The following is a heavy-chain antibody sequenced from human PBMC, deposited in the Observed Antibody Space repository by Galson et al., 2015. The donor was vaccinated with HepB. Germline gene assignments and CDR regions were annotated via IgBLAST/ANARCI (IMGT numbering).Heavy chain of an antibody. V-gene: IGHV1-2*02. D-gene: IGHD4-17*01. J-gene: IGHJ4*02. CDR3: AAEHDYGDSFDY. CDR1: GYTFTGYY. CDR2: INPNSGGT. Sequence: SVKVSCKASGYTFTGYYMHWVRQAPGQGLEWMGWINPNSGGTNYAQKFQGRVTITRDTSASTAYMELSSLRSEDTAVYYCAAEHDYGDSFDYWGQGTLVTVSS.